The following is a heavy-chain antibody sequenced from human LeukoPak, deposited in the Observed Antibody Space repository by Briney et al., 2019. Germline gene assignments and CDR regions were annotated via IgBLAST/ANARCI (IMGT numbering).Heavy chain of an antibody. Sequence: ASVKVSWKVSGYSLTELSMHWVRQAPGKGLEWMGRFEPEDGETIYAQKFQGRVTMTADTSTDTVYMELSSLRSEDTAVYYCATEGKMVRGVYTDYWGQGTLVTVSS. J-gene: IGHJ4*02. CDR1: GYSLTELS. D-gene: IGHD3-10*01. CDR3: ATEGKMVRGVYTDY. CDR2: FEPEDGET. V-gene: IGHV1-24*01.